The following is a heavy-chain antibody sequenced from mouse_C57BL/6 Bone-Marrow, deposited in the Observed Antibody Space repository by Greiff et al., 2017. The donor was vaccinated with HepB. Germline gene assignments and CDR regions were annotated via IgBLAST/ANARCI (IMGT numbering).Heavy chain of an antibody. V-gene: IGHV5-9-1*02. CDR1: GFTFSSYA. J-gene: IGHJ2*01. Sequence: EVKVVESGEGLVKPGGSLKLSCAASGFTFSSYAMSWVRQTPEKRLEWVAYISSGGDYIYYADTVKGRFTISRDNARNTLYLQMSSLKSEDTAMYYCTRGGEGYYFDYWGQGTTLTVSS. CDR3: TRGGEGYYFDY. CDR2: ISSGGDYI.